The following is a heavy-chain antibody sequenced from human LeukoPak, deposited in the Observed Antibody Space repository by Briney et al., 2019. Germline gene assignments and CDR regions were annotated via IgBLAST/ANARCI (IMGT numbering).Heavy chain of an antibody. CDR3: ASSGSYRFDY. Sequence: GGSLGLSCVASGFTFSSYSMNWVRQAPGKGLEWVSHITASGTAMFYADSVKGRFTISRDNAKNSLYLQMNSLRDEDTAVYYCASSGSYRFDYWGQGTLVTVSS. CDR1: GFTFSSYS. D-gene: IGHD1-26*01. CDR2: ITASGTAM. J-gene: IGHJ4*02. V-gene: IGHV3-48*02.